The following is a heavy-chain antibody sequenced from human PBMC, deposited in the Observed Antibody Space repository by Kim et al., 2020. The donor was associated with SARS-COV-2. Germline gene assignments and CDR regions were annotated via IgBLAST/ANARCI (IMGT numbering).Heavy chain of an antibody. CDR2: MNPNSGNT. J-gene: IGHJ6*02. CDR1: GYTFTSYD. D-gene: IGHD5-18*01. CDR3: ARILSTCRIQLWLNKCYYYYGMDV. V-gene: IGHV1-8*01. Sequence: ASVKVSCKASGYTFTSYDINWVRQATGQGLEWMGWMNPNSGNTGYAQKFQGRVTMTRNTSISTAYMELSSLRSEDTAVYYCARILSTCRIQLWLNKCYYYYGMDVWGQGTTVTVSS.